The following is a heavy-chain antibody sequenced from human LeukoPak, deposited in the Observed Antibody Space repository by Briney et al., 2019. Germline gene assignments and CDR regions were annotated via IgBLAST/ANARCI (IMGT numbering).Heavy chain of an antibody. V-gene: IGHV3-23*01. CDR3: AKRYIANTGPIDY. J-gene: IGHJ4*02. D-gene: IGHD1-1*01. CDR2: ISGSAQRT. CDR1: GLTFSDYA. Sequence: GGSLRLSCAASGLTFSDYAMSWVRQAPGQGLEWVSGISGSAQRTYYADSEKGRFTISRDNFKRTLYLEMNSLRAEDTAVYYCAKRYIANTGPIDYWGQGTLVTVSS.